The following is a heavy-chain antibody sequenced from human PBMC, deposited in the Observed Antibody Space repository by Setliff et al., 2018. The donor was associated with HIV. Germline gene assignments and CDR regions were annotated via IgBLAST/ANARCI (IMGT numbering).Heavy chain of an antibody. Sequence: SETLSLTCTVSGGSISNGRYYWSWIRQPAGKGLEWIGRIYTSGSTNYNPSLKSRVTISVDTSKNQFSLKLSSVTAADTAVYYCARDQGHGSGRSYYYYYMDVWGKGTTVTVS. CDR2: IYTSGST. CDR1: GGSISNGRYY. CDR3: ARDQGHGSGRSYYYYYMDV. J-gene: IGHJ6*03. D-gene: IGHD3-10*01. V-gene: IGHV4-61*02.